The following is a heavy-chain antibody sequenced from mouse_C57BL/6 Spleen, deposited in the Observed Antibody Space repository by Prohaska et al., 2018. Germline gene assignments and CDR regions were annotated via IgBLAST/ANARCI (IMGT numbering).Heavy chain of an antibody. Sequence: QVQLQQPGAELVKPGASVKMSCKASGYTFTSYWITWVKQRPGQGLEWIGDIYPGSGSTNYNEKFKSKATLTVDTSSSTAYMKLSSLTSEDSAVYYCARRGYYYGCYFDYWGQGTTLTVSS. V-gene: IGHV1-55*01. CDR2: IYPGSGST. CDR3: ARRGYYYGCYFDY. D-gene: IGHD1-1*01. J-gene: IGHJ2*01. CDR1: GYTFTSYW.